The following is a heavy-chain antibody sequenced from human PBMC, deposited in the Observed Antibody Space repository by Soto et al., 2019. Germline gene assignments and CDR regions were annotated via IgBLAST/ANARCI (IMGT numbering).Heavy chain of an antibody. CDR1: GFTFDDYA. J-gene: IGHJ6*02. CDR2: ISWNSGSI. V-gene: IGHV3-9*01. Sequence: AGGSLRLSCAASGFTFDDYAMHWVRQAPGKGLEWVSGISWNSGSIGYADSVKGRFTISRGNAKNSLYLQMNSLRAEDTALYYCAKDVSSGSYYYYGMDVWGQGTTVTVSS. CDR3: AKDVSSGSYYYYGMDV. D-gene: IGHD6-19*01.